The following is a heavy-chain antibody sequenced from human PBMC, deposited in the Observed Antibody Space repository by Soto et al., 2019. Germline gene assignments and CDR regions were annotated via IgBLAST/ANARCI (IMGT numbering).Heavy chain of an antibody. V-gene: IGHV3-15*01. CDR2: IKSKTDGGTT. Sequence: EVQLVESGGGLVKPGGSLRLSCAASGFTFSNAWMSWVRQAPGKGLEWVGRIKSKTDGGTTDYAAPVKGRFTISRDDSKNTLYLQMNSLKTEDTAVYYCTTAKGLYYYYIDVWGKGTTVTVSS. J-gene: IGHJ6*03. CDR3: TTAKGLYYYYIDV. CDR1: GFTFSNAW.